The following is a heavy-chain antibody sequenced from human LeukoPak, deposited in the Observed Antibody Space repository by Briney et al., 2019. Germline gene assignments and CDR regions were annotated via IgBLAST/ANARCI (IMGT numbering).Heavy chain of an antibody. CDR1: AGSISSSSYY. Sequence: SETLSLTCTVSAGSISSSSYYWGWIRQPPGKGLEWIGSIYYSGSTYYNPSLKSRVTISVDTSKSQFSLKLSSVTAADTAVYYCARARRVGGYKDYYYYMDVWGKGTTVTVSS. J-gene: IGHJ6*03. CDR3: ARARRVGGYKDYYYYMDV. CDR2: IYYSGST. V-gene: IGHV4-39*07. D-gene: IGHD5-24*01.